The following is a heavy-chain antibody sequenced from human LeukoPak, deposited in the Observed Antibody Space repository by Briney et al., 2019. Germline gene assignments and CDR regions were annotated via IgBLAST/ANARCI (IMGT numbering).Heavy chain of an antibody. CDR2: INHSGST. Sequence: SETLSLTCAVYGGSFSGNYWSWIRQPPGRGLEWIGEINHSGSTNYNPSLKSRVTISVDTSKNQFSLKLSSVTAADTAVYYCARGANRFGRFYYDSSGYLRWGQGTLVTVSS. J-gene: IGHJ4*02. D-gene: IGHD3-22*01. CDR3: ARGANRFGRFYYDSSGYLR. V-gene: IGHV4-34*01. CDR1: GGSFSGNY.